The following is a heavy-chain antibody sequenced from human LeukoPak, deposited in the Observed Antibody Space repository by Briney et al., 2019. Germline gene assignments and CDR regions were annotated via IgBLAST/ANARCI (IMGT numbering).Heavy chain of an antibody. CDR1: GFTFDDYG. V-gene: IGHV3-20*04. CDR3: GRDLSGWYGPDY. Sequence: GGSLRLSCAASGFTFDDYGMSWVRQAPGKGVEWVAGINWNGGNTGYSDSVKGRFTISRDNAKNSLYLQMDSLRAEDTALYYCGRDLSGWYGPDYWGQGTLVTVSS. CDR2: INWNGGNT. D-gene: IGHD6-19*01. J-gene: IGHJ4*02.